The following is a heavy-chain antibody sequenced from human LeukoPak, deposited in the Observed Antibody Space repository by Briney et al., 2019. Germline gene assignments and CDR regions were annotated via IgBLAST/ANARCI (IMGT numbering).Heavy chain of an antibody. D-gene: IGHD6-13*01. V-gene: IGHV1-2*02. CDR1: GYTFTGYY. CDR2: VNPNSGGT. J-gene: IGHJ4*02. CDR3: ARDGGGRSSWYGFSS. Sequence: GASVKVSCKASGYTFTGYYMHWVRQAPGQGLEWMGWVNPNSGGTNYAQKFQGRVTMTRDTSISTAYMELSRLRSDDTAVYYCARDGGGRSSWYGFSSWGQGTLVTVSS.